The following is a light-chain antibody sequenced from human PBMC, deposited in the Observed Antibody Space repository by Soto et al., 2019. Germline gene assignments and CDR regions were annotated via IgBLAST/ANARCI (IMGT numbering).Light chain of an antibody. CDR2: DVS. Sequence: DIQMTQSPSTVSAYVGDSVTITCRASQSITTWLAWYQQRPGKAPKLLIYDVSSLQSGVPSRFSGTGSGSEFTLTISSLQPDDSATYYCQHYDSYSPWMFGQGTKV. CDR1: QSITTW. V-gene: IGKV1-5*01. J-gene: IGKJ1*01. CDR3: QHYDSYSPWM.